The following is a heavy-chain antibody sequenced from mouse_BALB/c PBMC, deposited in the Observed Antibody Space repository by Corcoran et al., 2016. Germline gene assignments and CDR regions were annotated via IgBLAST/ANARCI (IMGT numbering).Heavy chain of an antibody. CDR2: IDPFNGGT. CDR3: ARSGDAY. Sequence: EIQLQQSGPELMKPGASVKISCKASGYSFTSYYMHWVKQSHGKSLEWIGYIDPFNGGTSYNQKFKGKATLTVDKSSSTAYMHLSSLTSEDSAVYYCARSGDAYWGQGTLVTVSA. CDR1: GYSFTSYY. V-gene: IGHV1S135*01. D-gene: IGHD4-1*01. J-gene: IGHJ3*01.